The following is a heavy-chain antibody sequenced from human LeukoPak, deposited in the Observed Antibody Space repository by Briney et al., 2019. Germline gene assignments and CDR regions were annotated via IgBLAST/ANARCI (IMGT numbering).Heavy chain of an antibody. CDR2: INHSGST. V-gene: IGHV4-34*01. J-gene: IGHJ4*02. Sequence: SETLSLTCAVYGGSFSGYYWSWIRQPPGKGLEWIGEINHSGSTNYSPSLKSRVTISVDTSKNQFSLKLSSVTAADTAVYYCARTLYCGGDCYSGHDYWGQGTLVTVSS. D-gene: IGHD2-21*02. CDR1: GGSFSGYY. CDR3: ARTLYCGGDCYSGHDY.